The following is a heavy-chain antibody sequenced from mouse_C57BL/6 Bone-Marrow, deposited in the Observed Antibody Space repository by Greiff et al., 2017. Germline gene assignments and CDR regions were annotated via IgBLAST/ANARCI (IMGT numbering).Heavy chain of an antibody. J-gene: IGHJ2*01. Sequence: ESGPGLVKPSQSLSLTCSVTGYSITSGYYWNWIRQFPGNKLEWMGYISYDGSNNYNPSLKNRISITRDTSKNQFFLKLNSVTTEDTATYYCASGGYGYPSYFDYWGQGTTLTVSS. CDR1: GYSITSGYY. CDR3: ASGGYGYPSYFDY. CDR2: ISYDGSN. V-gene: IGHV3-6*01. D-gene: IGHD2-2*01.